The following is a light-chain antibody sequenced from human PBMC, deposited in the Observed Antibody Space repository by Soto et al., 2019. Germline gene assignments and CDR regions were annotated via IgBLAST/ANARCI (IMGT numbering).Light chain of an antibody. V-gene: IGKV4-1*01. J-gene: IGKJ2*01. CDR3: QQYESTPPT. CDR1: QSGLYSSNNKNY. CDR2: WAS. Sequence: DIVMTQSPDSLAVSLGERATINCKSSQSGLYSSNNKNYLAWYQQRPGQPPKLLIYWASTRESGVPDRFSGSGSGTDFTLTITSLQAEDEAVYYCQQYESTPPTLGQGTKLEIK.